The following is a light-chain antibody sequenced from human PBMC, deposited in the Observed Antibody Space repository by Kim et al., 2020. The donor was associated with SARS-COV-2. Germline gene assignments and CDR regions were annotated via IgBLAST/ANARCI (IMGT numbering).Light chain of an antibody. CDR2: DDN. CDR1: SSNIGNNY. Sequence: QSVLTQPPSVSAAPGQRVTISCSGTSSNIGNNYVSWYQQFPGAAPKLLIYDDNQRPSGIPGRFSGSKSGTSATLGITGLQAGDEADYYCATWDSHLSEAEFGGGTQLTVL. J-gene: IGLJ3*02. CDR3: ATWDSHLSEAE. V-gene: IGLV1-51*01.